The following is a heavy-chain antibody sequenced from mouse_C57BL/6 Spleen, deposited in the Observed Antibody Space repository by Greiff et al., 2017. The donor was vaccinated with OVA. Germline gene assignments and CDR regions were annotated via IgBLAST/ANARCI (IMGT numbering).Heavy chain of an antibody. V-gene: IGHV1-56*01. J-gene: IGHJ2*01. CDR1: GYTFTSHW. CDR3: ARTAMMVYYFDY. Sequence: HVQLQQSGADLVRPGASVKISCTASGYTFTSHWMQWVRQGPGQGLEWVGEICTGSGSTYYDDTFKGQATMSVDTSSSTAYMQLSSLTSEDSAVYFCARTAMMVYYFDYWGQGTTLTVSS. CDR2: ICTGSGST. D-gene: IGHD2-3*01.